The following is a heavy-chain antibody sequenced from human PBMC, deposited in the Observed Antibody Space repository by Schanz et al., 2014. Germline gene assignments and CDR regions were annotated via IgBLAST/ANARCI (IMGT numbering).Heavy chain of an antibody. J-gene: IGHJ6*02. CDR2: ISGSSIHK. CDR3: AKGMGYCSGGTCYDCYYYGLDV. Sequence: QVYLVESGGDLVKPGGSLRLSCAASGFTFSDYYMAWIRQAPGKGLEWVSHISGSSIHKNYADSVKGRFSISRDNAKNSLYLQMNSLRAEDTAVFYCAKGMGYCSGGTCYDCYYYGLDVWGQGTTVNVSS. CDR1: GFTFSDYY. D-gene: IGHD2-15*01. V-gene: IGHV3-11*05.